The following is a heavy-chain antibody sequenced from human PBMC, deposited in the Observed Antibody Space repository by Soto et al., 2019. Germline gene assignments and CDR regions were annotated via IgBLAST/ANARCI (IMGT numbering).Heavy chain of an antibody. CDR1: GGSISSSSYY. CDR2: IYYSGST. D-gene: IGHD2-21*02. J-gene: IGHJ4*02. Sequence: KSSETLSLTCTVSGGSISSSSYYWGWIRQPPGKGLEWIGSIYYSGSTYYNPSLKSRVTISVDTSKNQFSLKLSSVTAADTAVYYCARPYCGGDCSEYPEGAMLGVPYWGQGTLVTVSS. V-gene: IGHV4-39*01. CDR3: ARPYCGGDCSEYPEGAMLGVPY.